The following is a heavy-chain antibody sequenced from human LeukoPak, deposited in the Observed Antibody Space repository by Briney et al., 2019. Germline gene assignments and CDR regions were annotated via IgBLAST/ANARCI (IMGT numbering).Heavy chain of an antibody. CDR1: GFTLSSYA. Sequence: GGSLRLSCAASGFTLSSYAMSWVRQAPGKGLEWVSAISGSGGSTYYADSVKGRFTISRDNSKNTLYLQMNSLRAEDTAVYYCAKVGGYCSSTSCSDYWGQGTLVTVSS. D-gene: IGHD2-2*01. V-gene: IGHV3-23*01. CDR2: ISGSGGST. J-gene: IGHJ4*02. CDR3: AKVGGYCSSTSCSDY.